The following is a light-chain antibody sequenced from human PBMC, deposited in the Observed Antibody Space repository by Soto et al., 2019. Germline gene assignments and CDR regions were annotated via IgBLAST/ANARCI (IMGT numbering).Light chain of an antibody. CDR1: QSVSSN. Sequence: EIVMTQSPATLSVSPGERATLSCRASQSVSSNLAWYQQKPGQAPRLLIYGASTRATGIPARFSGSGSGTEFTLTISSLQSEDFAVYYCQQYTNWPKFGQGTKVGIK. CDR3: QQYTNWPK. V-gene: IGKV3-15*01. CDR2: GAS. J-gene: IGKJ1*01.